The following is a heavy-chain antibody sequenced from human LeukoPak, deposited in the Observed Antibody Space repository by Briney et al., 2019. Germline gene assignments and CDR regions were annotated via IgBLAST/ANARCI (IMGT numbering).Heavy chain of an antibody. V-gene: IGHV4-34*01. Sequence: SETPSLTCAVYGGSFSGYYWSWIRQPPGKGLEWIGEINHSGSTNYNPSLKSRVTISVDTSKNQFSLKLSSVTAADTAVYYCARVRLKIVVVPAAIIYYYYGMDVWGQGTTVTVSS. CDR3: ARVRLKIVVVPAAIIYYYYGMDV. D-gene: IGHD2-2*01. CDR2: INHSGST. J-gene: IGHJ6*02. CDR1: GGSFSGYY.